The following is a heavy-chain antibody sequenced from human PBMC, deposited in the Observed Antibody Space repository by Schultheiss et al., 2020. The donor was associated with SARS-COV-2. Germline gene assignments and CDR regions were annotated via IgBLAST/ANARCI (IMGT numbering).Heavy chain of an antibody. CDR2: IYYSGST. V-gene: IGHV4-59*01. J-gene: IGHJ3*02. D-gene: IGHD1-26*01. CDR3: ARAEVRVGAIPFDI. CDR1: GGSFSGYY. Sequence: SQTLSLTCAVYGGSFSGYYWSWIRQHPGKGLEWIGNIYYSGSTNYNPSLKSRVTISVDTSKNQFSLKLSSVTAADTAVYYCARAEVRVGAIPFDIWGQGTMVTVSS.